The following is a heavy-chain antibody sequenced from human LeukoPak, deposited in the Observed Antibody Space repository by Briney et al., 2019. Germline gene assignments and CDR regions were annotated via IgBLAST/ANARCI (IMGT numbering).Heavy chain of an antibody. CDR2: IIPIFGTA. CDR1: GGTFSSYA. V-gene: IGHV1-69*05. D-gene: IGHD6-19*01. CDR3: ARSAVAGLGWFDP. Sequence: ASVKVSCKASGGTFSSYAISWVRQAPGQGLEWMGGIIPIFGTANYAQKFQGRVTITTDESTSTAYMELSSLRSEDTAVYYCARSAVAGLGWFDPWGQGTLVTVSS. J-gene: IGHJ5*02.